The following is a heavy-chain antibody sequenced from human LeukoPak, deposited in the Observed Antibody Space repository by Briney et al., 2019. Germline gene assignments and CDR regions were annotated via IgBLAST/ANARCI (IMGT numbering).Heavy chain of an antibody. CDR2: ITKSGDST. CDR3: AKAGTGTNMIFDY. D-gene: IGHD1-1*01. V-gene: IGHV3-23*01. J-gene: IGHJ4*02. Sequence: GGSLRLSCAASGFTFSAFGMNWVRQAPGKGLEWVSTITKSGDSTYYADSVKGRFTISRDNSKNTLYLQMNSLRAEDTAVYYCAKAGTGTNMIFDYWGQGTLVTVSS. CDR1: GFTFSAFG.